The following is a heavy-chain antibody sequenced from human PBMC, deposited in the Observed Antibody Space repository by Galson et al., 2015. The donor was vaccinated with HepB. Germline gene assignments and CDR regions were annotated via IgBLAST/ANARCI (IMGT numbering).Heavy chain of an antibody. J-gene: IGHJ1*01. CDR3: AVTYVSAEYFQH. CDR1: GFTVSSNY. V-gene: IGHV3-53*01. D-gene: IGHD3-16*01. Sequence: SLRLSCAASGFTVSSNYMNWVRQAPGKGLEWVSVIYSGGSTYYADSVKGRFTISRDNSKNTLYLQMNSLRADDTAVYYCAVTYVSAEYFQHWGQGTLVTVSS. CDR2: IYSGGST.